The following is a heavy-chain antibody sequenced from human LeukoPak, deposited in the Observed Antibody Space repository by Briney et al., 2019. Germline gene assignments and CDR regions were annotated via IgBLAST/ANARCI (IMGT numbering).Heavy chain of an antibody. CDR1: GFTFSSYG. D-gene: IGHD6-13*01. CDR3: ARGRWAAAGTPFGY. V-gene: IGHV3-30*03. CDR2: ISYDGSNK. Sequence: GGSLRLSCAASGFTFSSYGMHWVRQAPGKGLEWVAVISYDGSNKYYADSVKGRFTISRDNSKNTLYLQMNSLRAEDTAVYYCARGRWAAAGTPFGYWGQGTLVTVSS. J-gene: IGHJ4*02.